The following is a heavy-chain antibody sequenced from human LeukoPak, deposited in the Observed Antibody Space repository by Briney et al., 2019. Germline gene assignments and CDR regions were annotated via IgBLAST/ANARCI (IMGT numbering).Heavy chain of an antibody. J-gene: IGHJ4*02. CDR2: ISGSGGST. V-gene: IGHV3-23*01. CDR1: GFTFSSYA. Sequence: GSLRLSCAASGFTFSSYAMSWVRQAPGKGLEWVSAISGSGGSTYYADSVKGRFTISRDNSKNTLYLQMNSLGAEDTAVYYCAFGSQLVLGIGNFDYWGQGTLVTVSS. D-gene: IGHD6-13*01. CDR3: AFGSQLVLGIGNFDY.